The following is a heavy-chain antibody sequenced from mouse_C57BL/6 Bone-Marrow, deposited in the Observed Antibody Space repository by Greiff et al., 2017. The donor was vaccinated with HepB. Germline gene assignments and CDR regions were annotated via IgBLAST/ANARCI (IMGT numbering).Heavy chain of an antibody. V-gene: IGHV14-3*01. CDR3: ARSRVLGPYFDY. Sequence: VQLQQSVAELVRPGASVTLSCTASGFNIKHTYMHWVKQRPEQGLEWIGRIDPANGNTKYAPKFQGKATITADTSSNTAYLQLSSLTSEDTAIYYCARSRVLGPYFDYWGQGTTLTVSS. CDR2: IDPANGNT. D-gene: IGHD4-1*01. J-gene: IGHJ2*01. CDR1: GFNIKHTY.